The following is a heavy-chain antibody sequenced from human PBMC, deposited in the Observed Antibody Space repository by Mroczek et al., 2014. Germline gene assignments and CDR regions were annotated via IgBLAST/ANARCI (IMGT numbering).Heavy chain of an antibody. CDR1: SGSFSGYY. D-gene: IGHD2-15*01. Sequence: QVQLQHGAAGLLKPSETLSLTCAVYSGSFSGYYWSWIRQPPGKGLEWIGEINHSGSTNYNPSLKSRVTISVDTSKNQFSLKLSSVTAADTAVYYCAGASHLDIGPPPDPWGQGTLVTVSS. J-gene: IGHJ5*02. CDR2: INHSGST. V-gene: IGHV4-34*01. CDR3: AGASHLDIGPPPDP.